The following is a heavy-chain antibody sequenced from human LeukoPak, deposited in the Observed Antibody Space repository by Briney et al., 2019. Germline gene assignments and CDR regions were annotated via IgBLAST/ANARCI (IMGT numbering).Heavy chain of an antibody. CDR2: ISSGGTT. D-gene: IGHD1-26*01. CDR3: ATRGAPGYYYGMDV. J-gene: IGHJ6*02. CDR1: GFTVGSNY. Sequence: GGSLRLSCAASGFTVGSNYMSWVRQAPGKGLEWVSIISSGGTTSYADSVKGRFTISRDNSRNTLYLQMNSLRAEDTAVYYCATRGAPGYYYGMDVWGQGTTVTVSS. V-gene: IGHV3-66*01.